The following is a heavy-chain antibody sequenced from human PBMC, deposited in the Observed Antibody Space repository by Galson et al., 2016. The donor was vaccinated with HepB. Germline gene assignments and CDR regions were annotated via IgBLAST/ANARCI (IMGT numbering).Heavy chain of an antibody. Sequence: SLRLSCAASGFTFSSRGMHWVRQAPGKGLEWVAVISYDGSNELYADSVKGRFTISRDNSKNTLYLQMNSLRPEDTAVYYCAKDPNHQVLWTGGMDVWGQGTTVIVSS. CDR2: ISYDGSNE. CDR1: GFTFSSRG. D-gene: IGHD3/OR15-3a*01. V-gene: IGHV3-30*18. CDR3: AKDPNHQVLWTGGMDV. J-gene: IGHJ6*02.